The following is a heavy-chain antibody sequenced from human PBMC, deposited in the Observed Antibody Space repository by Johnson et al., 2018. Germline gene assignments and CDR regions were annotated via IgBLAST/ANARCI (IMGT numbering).Heavy chain of an antibody. CDR3: ARYVGGENSGFDI. CDR2: KQRTGNS. D-gene: IGHD4-23*01. J-gene: IGHJ3*02. Sequence: QVQLQESGPGLVKPSETLSLTCSLSADSVSSGNFYWAWFRQPPGKGLAWLGYKQRTGNSYYNPSLKRRVTILIATSKNQFSLIVTSVTAADSAVYYCARYVGGENSGFDIWGQGTLVTVSS. CDR1: ADSVSSGNFY. V-gene: IGHV4-61*01.